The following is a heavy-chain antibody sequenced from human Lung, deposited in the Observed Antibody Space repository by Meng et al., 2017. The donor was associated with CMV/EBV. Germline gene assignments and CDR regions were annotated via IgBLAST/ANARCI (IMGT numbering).Heavy chain of an antibody. CDR2: IYPGDSDT. CDR3: ARQLDTRTWDNWFDP. Sequence: GGSLRLXXKGSGYSFTSYWIAWVRQMPGKGLEWMGLIYPGDSDTTYSPSFQGRVTISADKSISTTYLQWSSLKASDTAIYYCARQLDTRTWDNWFDPWGQGTXVTVSS. V-gene: IGHV5-51*01. CDR1: GYSFTSYW. J-gene: IGHJ5*02. D-gene: IGHD2-2*01.